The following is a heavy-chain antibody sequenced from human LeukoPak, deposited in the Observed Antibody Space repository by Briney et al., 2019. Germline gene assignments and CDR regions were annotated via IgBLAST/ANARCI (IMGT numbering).Heavy chain of an antibody. J-gene: IGHJ4*02. CDR3: ARGEGGDLYFDY. Sequence: GGSLRLSCAASGFTFSSYGMHWVRQAPGKGLEWVSVIYSGGSTYYADSVKGRFTISRDNSKNTLYLQMNSLRAEDTAVYYCARGEGGDLYFDYWGQGTLVTVSS. D-gene: IGHD3-16*01. CDR1: GFTFSSYG. V-gene: IGHV3-66*01. CDR2: IYSGGST.